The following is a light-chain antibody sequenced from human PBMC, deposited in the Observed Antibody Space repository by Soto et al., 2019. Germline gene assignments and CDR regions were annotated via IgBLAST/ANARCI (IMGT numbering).Light chain of an antibody. V-gene: IGKV3-20*01. CDR3: QQYGTSPPLT. J-gene: IGKJ4*01. CDR1: QTVRNNY. CDR2: DAS. Sequence: EIVLTQSPGTLSLSPGERATLSCRASQTVRNNYLAWYQQKPGQAPRLLIYDASSRATGIPDRFSGSGSATDFTLTISRLEPEDFAVYYCQQYGTSPPLTFGGGTKVDIK.